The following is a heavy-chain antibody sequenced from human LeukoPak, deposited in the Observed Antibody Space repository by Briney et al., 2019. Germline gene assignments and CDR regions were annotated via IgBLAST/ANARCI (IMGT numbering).Heavy chain of an antibody. CDR1: GFTFRSYD. D-gene: IGHD6-19*01. J-gene: IGHJ4*02. Sequence: PGGSLRLSCAASGFTFRSYDMHWVRQVTGKGLEWVSAVGISGDTYYAGSVKGRFTISRENAKNSLYLQMNSLTAGDTAVYYCVRGGIRVSGIDEIDYWGQGTLVTVSS. CDR2: VGISGDT. CDR3: VRGGIRVSGIDEIDY. V-gene: IGHV3-13*01.